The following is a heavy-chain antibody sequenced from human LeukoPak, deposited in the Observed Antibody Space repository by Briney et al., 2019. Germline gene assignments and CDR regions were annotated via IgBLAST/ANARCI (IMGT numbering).Heavy chain of an antibody. CDR3: ARDHRGITMATNWFDP. Sequence: SGTLSLTCAVSGGSNSSSNWWSWVRQPPGKGLEWIGEIYHSGSTNYNPSLKSRLTISVDKSKNQFSLKLSSVTAADTAVYYCARDHRGITMATNWFDPWGQGTLVTVSS. V-gene: IGHV4-4*02. J-gene: IGHJ5*02. CDR1: GGSNSSSNW. D-gene: IGHD3-10*01. CDR2: IYHSGST.